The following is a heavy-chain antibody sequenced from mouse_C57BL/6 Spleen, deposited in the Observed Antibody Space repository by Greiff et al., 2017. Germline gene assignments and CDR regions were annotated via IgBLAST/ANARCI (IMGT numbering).Heavy chain of an antibody. J-gene: IGHJ3*01. CDR3: TYYDYDGKAWFAY. Sequence: QVQLQQSGAELVRPGASVTLSCKASGYTFTDYEMHWVKQTPVHGLEWIGAIDPETGGTAYNQKFKGKAILTADKSSSTAYMELRSLTSEDSAVYYCTYYDYDGKAWFAYWGQGTLVTVSA. D-gene: IGHD2-4*01. CDR1: GYTFTDYE. CDR2: IDPETGGT. V-gene: IGHV1-15*01.